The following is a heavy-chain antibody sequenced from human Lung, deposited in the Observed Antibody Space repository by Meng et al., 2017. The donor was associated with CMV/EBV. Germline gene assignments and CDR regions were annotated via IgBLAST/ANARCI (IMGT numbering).Heavy chain of an antibody. V-gene: IGHV4-59*01. J-gene: IGHJ3*02. CDR1: GGSLSTNY. Sequence: SETXSLXXTVSGGSLSTNYWSWVRQPPGGGLEYIGHISYTGNTHYNPSLKSRVTISMDTSKNQFALKLNSVTTADTAMFYCAGPDHMGASPHDPFDIWGQGTMVXVSS. CDR3: AGPDHMGASPHDPFDI. CDR2: ISYTGNT. D-gene: IGHD1-26*01.